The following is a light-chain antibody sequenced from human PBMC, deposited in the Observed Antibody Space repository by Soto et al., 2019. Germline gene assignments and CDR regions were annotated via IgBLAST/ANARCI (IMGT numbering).Light chain of an antibody. V-gene: IGKV3-20*01. Sequence: EIVLTQSPVTLSLSPGERATLSCRASQSVSSSYFAWYQQKPGQAPSLLIYGASSRATGIPDRFSGSGSGTDFTLTISRLEPEDFAVYYCQQYGNSPITFGPGTKVD. J-gene: IGKJ3*01. CDR1: QSVSSSY. CDR2: GAS. CDR3: QQYGNSPIT.